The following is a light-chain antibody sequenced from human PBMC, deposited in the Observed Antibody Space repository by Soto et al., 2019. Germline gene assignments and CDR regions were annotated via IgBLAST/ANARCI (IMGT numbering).Light chain of an antibody. CDR3: MQASHWPWT. J-gene: IGKJ1*01. V-gene: IGKV2-30*01. CDR1: QSLVYRDGNTY. CDR2: QVS. Sequence: DIVLTQSPLSLPVIPGEPASISCRSSQSLVYRDGNTYLTWFQQRPGQSPRRLIYQVSTRDSGVPDRFSGSGSGTDFTLKISRVEAEDVGVYYCMQASHWPWTFGQGTKVDIK.